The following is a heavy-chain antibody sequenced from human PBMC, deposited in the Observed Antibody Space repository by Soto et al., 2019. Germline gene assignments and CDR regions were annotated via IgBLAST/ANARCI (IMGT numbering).Heavy chain of an antibody. Sequence: ASVKVSCKASGYTFTGYYMHWVRQAPGQGLEWMGWINPNSGGTNYAQKFQGWVTMTRDTSISTAYMELSRLRSDDTAVYYCARDYDRDGYNYRGRYFDYWGQGTLVTVSS. J-gene: IGHJ4*02. V-gene: IGHV1-2*04. CDR1: GYTFTGYY. CDR2: INPNSGGT. D-gene: IGHD5-12*01. CDR3: ARDYDRDGYNYRGRYFDY.